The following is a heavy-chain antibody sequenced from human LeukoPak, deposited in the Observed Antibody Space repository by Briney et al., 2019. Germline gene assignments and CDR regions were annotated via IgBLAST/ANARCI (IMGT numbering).Heavy chain of an antibody. CDR3: ARHRRIVVVPAAIVDY. CDR1: GGPFSHYY. Sequence: SETLSLTCAVSGGPFSHYYWNWIRQSPGKGLEWIGEITHTRRTNYNPVLRSRVTISVDTSRNQFSLKLRSMTAADTAVYYCARHRRIVVVPAAIVDYWGQGTLVTVSS. CDR2: ITHTRRT. V-gene: IGHV4-34*01. D-gene: IGHD2-2*02. J-gene: IGHJ4*02.